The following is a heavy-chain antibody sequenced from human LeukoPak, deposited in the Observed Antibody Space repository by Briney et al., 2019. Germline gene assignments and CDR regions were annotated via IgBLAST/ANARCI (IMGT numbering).Heavy chain of an antibody. CDR1: GFTFSTNA. J-gene: IGHJ4*02. D-gene: IGHD4-23*01. Sequence: GGSLRLSCAASGFTFSTNAVHWVRQAPGKGLEWVALISYDSTNKYYADSVKGRFSISRDNSKNTLRLQMNSLRAEDTAVYYCAREYGGNSGYFDYWGQGTLVTVSS. CDR2: ISYDSTNK. V-gene: IGHV3-30-3*01. CDR3: AREYGGNSGYFDY.